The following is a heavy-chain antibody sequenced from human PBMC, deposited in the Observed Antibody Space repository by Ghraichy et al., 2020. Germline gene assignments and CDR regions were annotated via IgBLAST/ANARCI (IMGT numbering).Heavy chain of an antibody. Sequence: SETPSLTCTVSGGSISSYYWSWIRQPPGKGLEWIGYIYYSGSTNYNPSLKSRVTISVDTSKNQFSLKLSSVTAGDTAVYYCARTSKKDSGSYLSAFDYWGQGTTVTVSS. CDR1: GGSISSYY. CDR3: ARTSKKDSGSYLSAFDY. CDR2: IYYSGST. J-gene: IGHJ4*03. D-gene: IGHD1-26*01. V-gene: IGHV4-59*01.